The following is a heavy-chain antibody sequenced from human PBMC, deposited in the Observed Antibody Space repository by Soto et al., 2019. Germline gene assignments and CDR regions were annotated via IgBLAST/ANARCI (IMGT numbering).Heavy chain of an antibody. Sequence: EVQLVESGEGLVQPGGSLRLSCAASGFTFSSYNIHWIRQAPGKGLEFVSAISRSGDRTYYADSVKGRFTITRDNSNDTVWLPMGSLRMDDVAVYYYASARCSSGQCYYFDYWSRGALGYVSS. CDR3: ASARCSSGQCYYFDY. CDR1: GFTFSSYN. J-gene: IGHJ4*02. V-gene: IGHV3-64*02. CDR2: ISRSGDRT. D-gene: IGHD3-22*01.